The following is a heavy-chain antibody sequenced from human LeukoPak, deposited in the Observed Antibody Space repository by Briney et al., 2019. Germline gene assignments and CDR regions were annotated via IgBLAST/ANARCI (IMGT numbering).Heavy chain of an antibody. CDR1: GDSISSSRSY. CDR3: ARDCGGDCYSAFDY. Sequence: PSETLSLTCSVSGDSISSSRSYWGWIRQSPGEGLEWIGSVFSTGSTYYNPSLKSRVSVSVDTSKNQFSLRLNSVTAADTAVYYCARDCGGDCYSAFDYWGQGALVTVSS. CDR2: VFSTGST. J-gene: IGHJ4*02. D-gene: IGHD2-21*02. V-gene: IGHV4-39*07.